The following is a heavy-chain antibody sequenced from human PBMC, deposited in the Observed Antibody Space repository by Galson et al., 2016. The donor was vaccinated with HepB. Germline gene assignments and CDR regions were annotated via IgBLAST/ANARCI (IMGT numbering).Heavy chain of an antibody. D-gene: IGHD3-3*01. CDR3: TTAYDFWSGYYFDY. Sequence: SLRLSCAASGFTFTNAWLNWVRQAPGKGLEWVGRIKTKTDGGTTDYAAPVKGRFTISRDDSRHTLYLQMNGLKTEDTAVYYCTTAYDFWSGYYFDYWGQGTLVTVSS. J-gene: IGHJ4*02. CDR2: IKTKTDGGTT. V-gene: IGHV3-15*01. CDR1: GFTFTNAW.